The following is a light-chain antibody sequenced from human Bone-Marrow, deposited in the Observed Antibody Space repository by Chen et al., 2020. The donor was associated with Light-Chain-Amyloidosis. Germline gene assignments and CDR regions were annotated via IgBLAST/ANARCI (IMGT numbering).Light chain of an antibody. V-gene: IGKV4-1*01. CDR3: QQYYNTPLT. CDR2: WAS. CDR1: QSVLYSSNNKNY. Sequence: DIVMTQSPESLAVSLGERATIICRSNQSVLYSSNNKNYLAWYQQKPGQPPKLLIYWASTRESGVPDRFSGSGSGTHFTLTINSLQAEDVAVYYCQQYYNTPLTFGGGTKVEIK. J-gene: IGKJ4*01.